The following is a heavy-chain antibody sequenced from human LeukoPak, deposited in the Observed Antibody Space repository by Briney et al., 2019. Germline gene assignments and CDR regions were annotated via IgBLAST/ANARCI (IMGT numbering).Heavy chain of an antibody. CDR1: GFIFNNYA. J-gene: IGHJ4*02. V-gene: IGHV3-9*01. CDR2: VSWNSGSI. CDR3: AKDNRRHYTSGPNPDSLH. Sequence: GGSLRLSCAGSGFIFNNYAMHWVRQPPGKGLEWVSGVSWNSGSIDYADSVKGRFTISRDNAKNSLYLQMNSLRVEDTAFYYCAKDNRRHYTSGPNPDSLHWGQGALVTVSS. D-gene: IGHD6-19*01.